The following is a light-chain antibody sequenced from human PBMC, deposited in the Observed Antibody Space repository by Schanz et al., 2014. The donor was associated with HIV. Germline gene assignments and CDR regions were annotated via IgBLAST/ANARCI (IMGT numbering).Light chain of an antibody. J-gene: IGKJ4*01. CDR3: QQYGSFFS. Sequence: EIVMTQSPATLSMSPGERATLSCRASQSVGSNLAWYQQKPGQPPRLLIYGASTRATGIPARFSGGVSGTDFTLTISRVEPEDYAVYYCQQYGSFFSFGGGTKVEIK. V-gene: IGKV3-15*01. CDR1: QSVGSN. CDR2: GAS.